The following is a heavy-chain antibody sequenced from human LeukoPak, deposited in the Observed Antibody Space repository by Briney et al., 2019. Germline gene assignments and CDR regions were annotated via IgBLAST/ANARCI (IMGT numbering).Heavy chain of an antibody. CDR1: GLTFSYHD. V-gene: IGHV3-64*01. D-gene: IGHD1-14*01. CDR3: ARELGGTKTGGFDI. CDR2: IGAEGTIA. J-gene: IGHJ3*02. Sequence: GGSLRLSCAASGLTFSYHDMHWVRQAPGKGLEFVSSIGAEGTIAFYANSVQGRFTISRDNSQSTMHLQMGGLRPEDSAVYYCARELGGTKTGGFDIWGQGTVVTVSS.